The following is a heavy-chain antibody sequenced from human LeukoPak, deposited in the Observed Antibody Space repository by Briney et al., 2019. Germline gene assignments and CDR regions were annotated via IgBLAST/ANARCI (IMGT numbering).Heavy chain of an antibody. J-gene: IGHJ6*03. D-gene: IGHD2-2*01. V-gene: IGHV1-8*01. CDR3: ARVGVPAAHPYYYYMDV. Sequence: ASVKVSCKASGYTFTSYDINWVRQATGQGLEWMGWMNPNSGNTGYAQKFQGRVTMTRNTSISTAYMELSGLRSEDTAVYYCARVGVPAAHPYYYYMDVWGKGTTVTISS. CDR2: MNPNSGNT. CDR1: GYTFTSYD.